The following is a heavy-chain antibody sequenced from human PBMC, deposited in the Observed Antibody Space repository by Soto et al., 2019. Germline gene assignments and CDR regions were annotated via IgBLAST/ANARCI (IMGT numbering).Heavy chain of an antibody. V-gene: IGHV4-39*01. CDR2: IYYSGST. Sequence: LETLCLTCTVAGGSSSSSSYYWGWIRQPPGKGLEWIGSIYYSGSTYYNPALKSRVTISVDTSKNQFSLKLSSVTAADTAVYYCASPPHGSEVLDYWGQGTLVTVSS. D-gene: IGHD6-25*01. CDR3: ASPPHGSEVLDY. J-gene: IGHJ4*02. CDR1: GGSSSSSSYY.